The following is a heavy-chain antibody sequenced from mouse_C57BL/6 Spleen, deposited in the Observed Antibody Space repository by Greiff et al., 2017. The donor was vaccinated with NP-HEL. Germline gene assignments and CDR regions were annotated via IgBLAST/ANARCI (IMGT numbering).Heavy chain of an antibody. CDR2: IDPEDGDT. CDR1: GFNIKDYY. D-gene: IGHD1-1*01. J-gene: IGHJ3*01. Sequence: EVKLQESGAELVRPGASVKLSCTASGFNIKDYYMHWVKQRPEQGLEWIGRIDPEDGDTEYAPKFQGKATMTADTSSNTAYLQLSSLTSEDTAVYYCTTYAPYGSSYGFAYWGQGTLVTVSA. V-gene: IGHV14-1*01. CDR3: TTYAPYGSSYGFAY.